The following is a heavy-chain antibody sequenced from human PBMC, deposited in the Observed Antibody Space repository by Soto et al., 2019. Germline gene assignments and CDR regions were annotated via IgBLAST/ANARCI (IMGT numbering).Heavy chain of an antibody. CDR2: ISGSGGST. D-gene: IGHD3-10*01. Sequence: GGSLRLSCAASGFTFSSYAMSWVRQAPGKGLEWVSAISGSGGSTYYADSVKGRFTISRDNSKNTLYLQMNSLRAEDTAVYYCAKRGVPWFGDLAQLFDYWGQGTLVPVSS. CDR3: AKRGVPWFGDLAQLFDY. J-gene: IGHJ4*02. CDR1: GFTFSSYA. V-gene: IGHV3-23*01.